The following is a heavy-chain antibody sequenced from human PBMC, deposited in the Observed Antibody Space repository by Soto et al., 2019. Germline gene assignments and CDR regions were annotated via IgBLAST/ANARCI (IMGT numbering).Heavy chain of an antibody. V-gene: IGHV4-31*03. D-gene: IGHD2-15*01. CDR2: SYYSGST. CDR1: GGSISSGGYY. CDR3: ARGSVVAATLFDY. Sequence: QVQLQESGPGLVKSSQTLSLTCTVSGGSISSGGYYWSWIRQHPGKGLEWIGYSYYSGSTYYNPSLKSRVTISVDTSKNQFYLKLSSVTAADTAVYYCARGSVVAATLFDYWGQGTLVTVSS. J-gene: IGHJ4*02.